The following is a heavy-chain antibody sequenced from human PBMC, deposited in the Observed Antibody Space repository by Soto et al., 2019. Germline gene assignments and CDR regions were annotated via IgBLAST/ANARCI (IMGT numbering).Heavy chain of an antibody. J-gene: IGHJ4*02. CDR1: GFTFSSYG. CDR2: ISYDGSNK. Sequence: GGSLRLSCAASGFTFSSYGMHWVRQAPGKGLEWVAVISYDGSNKYYADSVKGRFTISRDNSKNTLYLQMNSLRAEDTAVYYCAKEAAGRYFDYWGQGTLVTVSS. D-gene: IGHD6-25*01. CDR3: AKEAAGRYFDY. V-gene: IGHV3-30*18.